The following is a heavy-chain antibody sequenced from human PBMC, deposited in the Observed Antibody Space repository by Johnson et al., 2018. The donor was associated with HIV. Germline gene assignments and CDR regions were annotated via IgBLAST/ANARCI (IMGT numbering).Heavy chain of an antibody. J-gene: IGHJ3*02. D-gene: IGHD5-18*01. CDR2: IRYDGDNK. V-gene: IGHV3-30*02. CDR1: GFTFSSYG. Sequence: QVQLMESGGGVVQPGGSLRLSCAASGFTFSSYGMHWVRQAPGKGLEWVAFIRYDGDNKYYVDSVKGRFTISRDNHNNTLYLQTSSLRLEDTAVYYCAKEGGYSYGYGGDQTGDAFDIWGQGTTVTVSS. CDR3: AKEGGYSYGYGGDQTGDAFDI.